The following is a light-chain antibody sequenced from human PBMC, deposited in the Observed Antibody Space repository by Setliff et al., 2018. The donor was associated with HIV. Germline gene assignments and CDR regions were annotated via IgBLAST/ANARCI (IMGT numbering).Light chain of an antibody. V-gene: IGLV2-23*02. CDR2: EVS. CDR1: SSDIGSYNL. J-gene: IGLJ1*01. CDR3: CSYSGGPTLFV. Sequence: QSVLAQPASVSGSLGQSITISCTGTSSDIGSYNLVSWYQQRPGKAPKLIISEVSKGPSGVSGRFSGSKSGNTASLTISGLQTEDEADYYCCSYSGGPTLFVFGPGTRSPS.